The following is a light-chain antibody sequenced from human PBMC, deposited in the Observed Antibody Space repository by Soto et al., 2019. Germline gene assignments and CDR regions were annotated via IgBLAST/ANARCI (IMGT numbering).Light chain of an antibody. J-gene: IGKJ4*01. CDR1: QSVSSN. V-gene: IGKV3-15*01. CDR3: LQRSNWPLT. CDR2: GAS. Sequence: EIVMTQSPATLSVSPGERATLSCRASQSVSSNLAWYQQKPGQAPRLLIYGASTRATGIPARFSGSGSGTDFTLTISSLEPEDFGVYYCLQRSNWPLTFGGGTKVDIK.